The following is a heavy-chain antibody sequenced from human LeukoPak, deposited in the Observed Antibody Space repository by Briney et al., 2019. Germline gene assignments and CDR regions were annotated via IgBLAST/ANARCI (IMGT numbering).Heavy chain of an antibody. CDR1: EFTLSTNA. J-gene: IGHJ4*02. V-gene: IGHV3-30*18. CDR3: AKDHFYDSGTYFDY. CDR2: MSSDGNKK. Sequence: PGRSLRLSCTASEFTLSTNAMHWVRQVPGKGLEWVAVMSSDGNKKYYADSVKGQFTISRDNSKNTLYLQMNSLRAEDTAVYYCAKDHFYDSGTYFDYWGQGTLVTVSS. D-gene: IGHD3-10*01.